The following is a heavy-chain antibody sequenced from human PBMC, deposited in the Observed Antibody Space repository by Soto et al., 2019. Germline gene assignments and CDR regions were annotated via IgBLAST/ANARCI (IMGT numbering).Heavy chain of an antibody. CDR1: GASISGFY. D-gene: IGHD2-2*02. CDR2: IYATGST. Sequence: SETLSLTCTVSGASISGFYWSWIRKSAGKGLEWIGRIYATGSTYYRPSLKSRVTISVDTSKNQFSLKLSSVTAADTAVYYCARQVPAAIRLGWFDPWGQGTLVTVSS. V-gene: IGHV4-4*07. CDR3: ARQVPAAIRLGWFDP. J-gene: IGHJ5*02.